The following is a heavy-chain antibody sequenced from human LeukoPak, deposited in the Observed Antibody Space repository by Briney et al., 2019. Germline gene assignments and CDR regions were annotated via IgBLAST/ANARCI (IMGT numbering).Heavy chain of an antibody. CDR2: IYHTGST. V-gene: IGHV4-38-2*01. CDR1: GYSISRGYY. CDR3: ARAGWIITSGIDY. J-gene: IGHJ4*02. Sequence: SETLSLTCGVSGYSISRGYYWAWIRQPPGKGLEWIGTIYHTGSTYYTPSLGSRVTISVDTSKNEFSLNLNSVTAADTAVYYCARAGWIITSGIDYWGQGTLVTVSS. D-gene: IGHD3-10*01.